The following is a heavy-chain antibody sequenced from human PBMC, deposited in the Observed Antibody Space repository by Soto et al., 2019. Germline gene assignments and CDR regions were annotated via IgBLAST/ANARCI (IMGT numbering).Heavy chain of an antibody. J-gene: IGHJ5*02. CDR1: GGSISSGGYY. D-gene: IGHD1-26*01. CDR3: ARVPKGHGKNWFDP. CDR2: IYYSGST. Sequence: SETLSLTCTVSGGSISSGGYYWSWIRQHPGKGLEWIGYIYYSGSTYYNPSLKSRVTISVDTSKNQFSLKLSSVTAADTAVYYCARVPKGHGKNWFDPWGQGTLVTVSS. V-gene: IGHV4-31*03.